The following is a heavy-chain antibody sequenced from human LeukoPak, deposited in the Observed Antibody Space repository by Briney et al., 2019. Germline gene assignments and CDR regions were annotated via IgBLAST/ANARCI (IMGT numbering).Heavy chain of an antibody. V-gene: IGHV4-61*05. Sequence: PSETLSLTCTVAGGSISSSSYYWGWIRQPPGKGLEWIGYIYYSGSTNYNPSLKSRVTISVDTSKNQFSLKLSSVTAADTAVYYCARVWGVAVAGSYYYYGMDVWGQGTTVTVSS. D-gene: IGHD6-19*01. CDR1: GGSISSSSYY. CDR2: IYYSGST. J-gene: IGHJ6*02. CDR3: ARVWGVAVAGSYYYYGMDV.